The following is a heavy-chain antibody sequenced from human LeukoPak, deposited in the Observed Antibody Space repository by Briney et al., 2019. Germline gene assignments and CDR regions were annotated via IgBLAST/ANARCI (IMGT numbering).Heavy chain of an antibody. CDR3: ARDVDSAGYGSGSRPRVRFDP. D-gene: IGHD3-10*01. Sequence: PSETLSLTCTVSGGSISSYYWSWIRQPAGKGLEWIGRIYTSGSTNYNPSLESRVTMSVDTSKNQFSLKLSSVTAADTAVYYCARDVDSAGYGSGSRPRVRFDPWGQGTLVTVSS. V-gene: IGHV4-4*07. CDR1: GGSISSYY. J-gene: IGHJ5*02. CDR2: IYTSGST.